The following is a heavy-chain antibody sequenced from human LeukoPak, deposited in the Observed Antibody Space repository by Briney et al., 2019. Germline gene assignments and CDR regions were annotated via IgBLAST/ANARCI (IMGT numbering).Heavy chain of an antibody. CDR1: GGSISSYY. D-gene: IGHD2-2*02. J-gene: IGHJ4*02. V-gene: IGHV4-59*12. CDR2: IYYSGST. Sequence: SETLSLTCTVSGGSISSYYWSWIRQPPGKGLEWIGYIYYSGSTNYNPSLKSRVTISVDTSKNQFSLKLSSVTAADTAVFYCARRARDYTNRWRNPFYFDYWGQGTLVTVSS. CDR3: ARRARDYTNRWRNPFYFDY.